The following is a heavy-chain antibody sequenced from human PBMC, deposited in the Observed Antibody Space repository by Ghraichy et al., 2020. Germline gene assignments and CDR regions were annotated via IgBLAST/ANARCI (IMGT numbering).Heavy chain of an antibody. CDR3: ARGSRVVRFYYYGMDV. Sequence: GGSLRLSCVGSGFSFSSYSMNWVRQSPGKGLEWVSYITSSGRSIFYADSVKGRFTISRDNAKNSLSLQMNRLRDEDTAVYYCARGSRVVRFYYYGMDVWGQGTTVTVSS. CDR1: GFSFSSYS. D-gene: IGHD4-23*01. J-gene: IGHJ6*02. V-gene: IGHV3-48*02. CDR2: ITSSGRSI.